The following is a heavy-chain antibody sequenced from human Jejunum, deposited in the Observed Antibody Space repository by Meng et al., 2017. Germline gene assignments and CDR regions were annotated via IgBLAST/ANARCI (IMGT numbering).Heavy chain of an antibody. Sequence: QVTLQQWGAGLLKPSGTLSLPCAVYGGSISDYYWTWIRQPPGKGLEWIGEINDSGSTNYNPSLKSRVTISVDTSKSQFYLRVSSVTAADTAVYYCARGNEYSNYGADFWGQGTLVTVSS. CDR3: ARGNEYSNYGADF. CDR1: GGSISDYY. CDR2: INDSGST. D-gene: IGHD4-11*01. V-gene: IGHV4-34*01. J-gene: IGHJ4*02.